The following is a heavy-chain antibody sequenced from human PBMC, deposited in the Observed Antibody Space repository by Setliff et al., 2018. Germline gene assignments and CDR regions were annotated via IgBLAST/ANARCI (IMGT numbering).Heavy chain of an antibody. CDR1: GGSISSYY. J-gene: IGHJ3*02. V-gene: IGHV4-59*08. Sequence: SETLSLTCTVSGGSISSYYWSWIRQPPGKRLEWIGYIYYSGSTNYNPSLESRVTISGDTSKNQFSLKLNYVTAADTAVYYCARALGYCSRTSCYADAFDIWGQGTMVTVSS. CDR3: ARALGYCSRTSCYADAFDI. D-gene: IGHD2-2*01. CDR2: IYYSGST.